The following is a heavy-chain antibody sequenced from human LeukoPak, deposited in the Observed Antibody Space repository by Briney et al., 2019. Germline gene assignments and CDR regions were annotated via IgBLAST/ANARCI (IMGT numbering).Heavy chain of an antibody. CDR3: ARVSSLLWFGEPAPFDY. D-gene: IGHD3-10*01. CDR1: GFTFSSYT. Sequence: GGSLRLSCAASGFTFSSYTMNWVRQAPGMGLEWVSSISRSGTYIHYADSVKGRFTISRDNAKNSLYLQMNSLRAEDTAVYYCARVSSLLWFGEPAPFDYWGQGTLVTVSS. J-gene: IGHJ4*02. V-gene: IGHV3-21*01. CDR2: ISRSGTYI.